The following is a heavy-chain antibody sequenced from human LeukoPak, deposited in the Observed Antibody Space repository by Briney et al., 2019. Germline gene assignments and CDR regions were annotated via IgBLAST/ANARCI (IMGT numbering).Heavy chain of an antibody. J-gene: IGHJ6*02. CDR3: ARDVVGSSNNGMDV. Sequence: GGSLRLSCAVSGFTFRTYWMHWVRQVPGEGLVWVSRINEDGSITNYADSVKGRFTISRDNSKNTLYLQMNSLRAEDTAVYYCARDVVGSSNNGMDVWGQGTTVTVSS. CDR2: INEDGSIT. CDR1: GFTFRTYW. V-gene: IGHV3-74*01. D-gene: IGHD6-13*01.